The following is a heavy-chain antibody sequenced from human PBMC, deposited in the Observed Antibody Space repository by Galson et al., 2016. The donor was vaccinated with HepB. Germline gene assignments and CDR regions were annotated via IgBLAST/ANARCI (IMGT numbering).Heavy chain of an antibody. CDR1: GYTFSNFG. CDR3: ARDGDSAAGKVFHH. V-gene: IGHV1-18*01. J-gene: IGHJ1*01. CDR2: ISAYNGHT. D-gene: IGHD6-13*01. Sequence: SVKVSCKASGYTFSNFGLNWVRQAPGRGLEWMGWISAYNGHTNYAQKVQGRVTMTTDTSTSTAYMELRSLTSDDTAVYYCARDGDSAAGKVFHHWGQGTLVTVSS.